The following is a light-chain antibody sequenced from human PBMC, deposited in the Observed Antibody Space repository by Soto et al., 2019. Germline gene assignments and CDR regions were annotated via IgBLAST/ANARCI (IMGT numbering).Light chain of an antibody. J-gene: IGKJ1*01. Sequence: PGERVTLFCSASHIVSSSYLTWYQQKPGQAPRLLIYGTSTRATGIPARFSGSGSGTDFTLTISSLQPEDFAVYYCQQYGTSPRTFGQGTKVDIK. CDR1: HIVSSSY. V-gene: IGKV3-20*01. CDR2: GTS. CDR3: QQYGTSPRT.